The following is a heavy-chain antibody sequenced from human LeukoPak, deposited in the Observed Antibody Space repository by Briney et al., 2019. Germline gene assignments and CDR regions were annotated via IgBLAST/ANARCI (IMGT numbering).Heavy chain of an antibody. CDR1: GFTFSNYA. J-gene: IGHJ3*01. CDR3: AKYISDSVDDALDL. Sequence: PGGSLRLSCAASGFTFSNYAMSWVRQTPGKGLERVSGISDGGASTYNADSVGGRFSISRDNSKATLSLEMESLRADDTAVYYCAKYISDSVDDALDLWGQGTMVIVS. D-gene: IGHD4-11*01. CDR2: ISDGGAST. V-gene: IGHV3-23*01.